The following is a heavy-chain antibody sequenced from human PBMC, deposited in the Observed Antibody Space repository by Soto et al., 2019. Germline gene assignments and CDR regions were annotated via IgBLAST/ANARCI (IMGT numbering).Heavy chain of an antibody. CDR1: GDTFKNCV. CDR3: AAELGFGKLSVV. D-gene: IGHD7-27*01. V-gene: IGHV1-69*01. Sequence: QVQVVQSGVEVRRPGSSVKVSCKASGDTFKNCVISWVRQAPGHGLEWMGGIIPLFGTTDFAQRFQGRLTITTEESTTTAYMGLSRLRSEDTATYYCAAELGFGKLSVVWGQGTTVIVSS. J-gene: IGHJ6*02. CDR2: IIPLFGTT.